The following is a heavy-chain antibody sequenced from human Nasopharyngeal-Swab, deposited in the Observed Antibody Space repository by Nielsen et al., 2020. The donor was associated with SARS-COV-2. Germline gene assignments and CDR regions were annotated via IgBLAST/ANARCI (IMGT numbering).Heavy chain of an antibody. CDR2: ISSNGGST. CDR3: ARTPLGYYYYYMDV. J-gene: IGHJ6*03. V-gene: IGHV3-64*01. Sequence: WIRQPPGKGLEYVSAISSNGGSTYYANSVKGRFTISRDNSKNTLYLQMGSLRAEDMAVYYCARTPLGYYYYYMDVWGKGTTVTVS.